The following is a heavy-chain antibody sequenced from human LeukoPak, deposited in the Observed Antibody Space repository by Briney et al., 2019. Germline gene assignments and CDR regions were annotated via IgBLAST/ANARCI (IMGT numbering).Heavy chain of an antibody. CDR2: ISSSSSYI. CDR3: ARDPKLEQLVPENYYGMDV. J-gene: IGHJ6*02. CDR1: GFTFSSYS. Sequence: GGSLRLSCAASGFTFSSYSMNWVRQAPGKGLEWVSSISSSSSYIYYADSVKGRFTISRDNAKNSLYLQMNSLRAEDKAVYYCARDPKLEQLVPENYYGMDVWGQGTTVTVSS. D-gene: IGHD6-13*01. V-gene: IGHV3-21*01.